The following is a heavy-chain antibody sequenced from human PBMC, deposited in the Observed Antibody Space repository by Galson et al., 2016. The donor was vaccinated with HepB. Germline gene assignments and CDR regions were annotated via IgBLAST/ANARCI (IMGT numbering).Heavy chain of an antibody. CDR2: ISTSSSDI. CDR1: GFTFSSYT. J-gene: IGHJ2*01. CDR3: ARYWYFDL. V-gene: IGHV3-21*01. Sequence: SLRLSCAASGFTFSSYTMNWVRQAPGKGLEWVSSISTSSSDIYYADSVKGRFTISRDNAKNSLYLQMNSLRAEDTAVYYCARYWYFDLWGRGTLVIVSS.